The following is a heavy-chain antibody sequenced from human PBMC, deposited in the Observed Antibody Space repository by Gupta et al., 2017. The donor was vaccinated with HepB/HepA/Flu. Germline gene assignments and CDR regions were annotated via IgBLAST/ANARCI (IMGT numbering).Heavy chain of an antibody. CDR2: IYYSGST. D-gene: IGHD2-15*01. Sequence: QVQLQESGPGLVKPSETLSLTCSVSGVSISSHYWSWIRQPPGKGLEWIGYIYYSGSTNYNPSLKSRVTTSIDTSKNQFSLKLRSVTAADAAVYYCARVVGNCFDPWCQGTLVTVSS. J-gene: IGHJ5*02. CDR3: ARVVGNCFDP. V-gene: IGHV4-59*11. CDR1: GVSISSHY.